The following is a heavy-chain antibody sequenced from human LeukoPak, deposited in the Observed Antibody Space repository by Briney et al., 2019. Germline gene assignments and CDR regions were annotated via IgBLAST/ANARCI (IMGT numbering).Heavy chain of an antibody. CDR3: ASERVYYYGMDV. CDR2: IYSGGST. Sequence: QAGGSLRLSCAASGFTFSSYGMHWVRQAPGKGLEWVSVIYSGGSTYYADSVKGRFTISRDNSKNTLYLQMNSLRAEDTAVYYCASERVYYYGMDVWGQGTTVTVSS. V-gene: IGHV3-66*01. CDR1: GFTFSSYG. J-gene: IGHJ6*02.